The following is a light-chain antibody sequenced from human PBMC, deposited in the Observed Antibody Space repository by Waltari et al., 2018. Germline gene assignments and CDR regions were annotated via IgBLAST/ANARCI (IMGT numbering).Light chain of an antibody. J-gene: IGKJ4*01. CDR3: QQGISFPAT. Sequence: EIQMTQTPSSVPASVEDRITITCRASQDIKNFLAWYQQKPGKAPKLLISYVSSLQSGVPSRFSGSGSATDFTLSINSLQPEDFATYYCQQGISFPATFGGGTKVEI. CDR2: YVS. CDR1: QDIKNF. V-gene: IGKV1-12*01.